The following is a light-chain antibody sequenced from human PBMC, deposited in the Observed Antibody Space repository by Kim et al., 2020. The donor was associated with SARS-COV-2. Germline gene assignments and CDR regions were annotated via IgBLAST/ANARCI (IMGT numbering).Light chain of an antibody. Sequence: GKTAGVSCGGNSIGSKSVHWYQQKSGQAPVLVIYYDSDRPSGIPERFSGSNSGNTATLTISRVEAGDEADYYCQVWDSSSDHRVVFGRGTQLTVL. CDR3: QVWDSSSDHRVV. CDR1: SIGSKS. CDR2: YDS. J-gene: IGLJ2*01. V-gene: IGLV3-21*04.